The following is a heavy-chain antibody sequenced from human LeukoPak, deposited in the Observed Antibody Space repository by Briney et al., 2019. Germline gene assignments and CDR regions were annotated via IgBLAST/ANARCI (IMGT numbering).Heavy chain of an antibody. CDR1: GFTFSTYD. CDR3: ARGSNLGFDP. J-gene: IGHJ5*02. CDR2: IGTGGDT. D-gene: IGHD5-24*01. Sequence: PGGSLRLSCAASGFTFSTYDMHWDRQPTGEALQWVSGIGTGGDTYYSGSVKGRFTISRENAKNSLYLQMNSLRAGDTAVYYCARGSNLGFDPWGQGTLVTVSS. V-gene: IGHV3-13*04.